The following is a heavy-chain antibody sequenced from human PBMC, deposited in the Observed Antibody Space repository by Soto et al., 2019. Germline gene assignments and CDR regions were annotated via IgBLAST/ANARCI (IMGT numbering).Heavy chain of an antibody. D-gene: IGHD3-22*01. Sequence: TMTLTCTVSGGSIRRGGYYWSWIRQHPGKGLEWIGYIYYSGSTYYNPSLKSRVTISVDTSKNQFSLKLSSVTAADTAVYYCARAPTLLRDYDRPPHFDYWGQGTLVTVSS. V-gene: IGHV4-31*03. CDR1: GGSIRRGGYY. J-gene: IGHJ4*02. CDR3: ARAPTLLRDYDRPPHFDY. CDR2: IYYSGST.